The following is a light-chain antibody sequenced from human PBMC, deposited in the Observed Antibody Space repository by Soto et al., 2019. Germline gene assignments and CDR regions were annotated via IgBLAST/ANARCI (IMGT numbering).Light chain of an antibody. CDR1: SSDIGIYDF. V-gene: IGLV2-14*01. CDR3: SSYTTSTSFIL. J-gene: IGLJ2*01. CDR2: EVS. Sequence: QSALTQPASVSGSPGQSITISCTGTSSDIGIYDFVSWYQQVPGTAPKAMIYEVSSRPSGVSNRFSGSKSGNTASLTISGLQAEDEAYYYCSSYTTSTSFILFGGGTKVTVL.